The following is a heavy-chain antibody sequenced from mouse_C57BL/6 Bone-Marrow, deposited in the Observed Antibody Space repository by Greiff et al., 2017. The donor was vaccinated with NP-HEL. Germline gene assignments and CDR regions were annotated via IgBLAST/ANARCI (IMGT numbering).Heavy chain of an antibody. V-gene: IGHV1-81*01. Sequence: VKLVESGAELARPGASVKLSCKASGYTFTSYGISWVKQRTGQGLEWIGEIYPRSGNTYYNEKFKGKATLTADKSSSTAYMELRSLTSEDSAVYFCAREGYYLYFDVWGTGTTVTVSS. CDR3: AREGYYLYFDV. CDR1: GYTFTSYG. D-gene: IGHD1-1*01. J-gene: IGHJ1*03. CDR2: IYPRSGNT.